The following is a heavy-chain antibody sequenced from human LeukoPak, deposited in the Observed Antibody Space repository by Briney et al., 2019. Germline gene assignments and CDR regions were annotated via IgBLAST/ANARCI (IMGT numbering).Heavy chain of an antibody. D-gene: IGHD3-10*01. CDR2: ISGSGRST. Sequence: GGSLRLSCAASGFTFSSYVMGWVRQAPGKGLECVSAISGSGRSTYYAGSVKGRFTISREDSKNTLYLQMNILRAEDTAIYYCARVSGNIQIWPQPFGDGMDVWGQGTTVTVSS. CDR1: GFTFSSYV. J-gene: IGHJ6*02. CDR3: ARVSGNIQIWPQPFGDGMDV. V-gene: IGHV3-23*01.